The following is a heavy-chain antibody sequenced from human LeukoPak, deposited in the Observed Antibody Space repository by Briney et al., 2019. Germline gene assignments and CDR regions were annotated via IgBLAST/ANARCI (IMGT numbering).Heavy chain of an antibody. CDR2: INPSGGST. J-gene: IGHJ4*02. Sequence: PGGSLRLSCAASGFTFSSYGMHWVRQAPGQGLEWMAIINPSGGSTSYAQKFQGRVTMTRDTSTSTAYMELRSLRSGDTAVYYCARDDILTGYSHWGQGTLVTVSS. V-gene: IGHV1-46*01. CDR3: ARDDILTGYSH. D-gene: IGHD3-9*01. CDR1: GFTFSSYG.